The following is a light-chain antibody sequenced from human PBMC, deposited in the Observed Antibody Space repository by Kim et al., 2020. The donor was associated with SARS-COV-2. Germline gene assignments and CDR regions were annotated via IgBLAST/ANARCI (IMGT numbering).Light chain of an antibody. CDR1: ETVTSGH. CDR3: QHYVSPPIT. V-gene: IGKV3-20*01. J-gene: IGKJ5*01. Sequence: SPRERATLACRASETVTSGHLAWYQQKPDQAPRLLIYDASTRATGIPDRFSGSGSGTDFTLTISRLEPEDFTVYYCQHYVSPPITFGQGTRLEIK. CDR2: DAS.